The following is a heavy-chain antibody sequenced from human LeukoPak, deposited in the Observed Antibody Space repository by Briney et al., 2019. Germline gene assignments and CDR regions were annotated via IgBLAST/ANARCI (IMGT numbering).Heavy chain of an antibody. CDR3: AKQWLVGI. J-gene: IGHJ1*01. CDR2: LSESGETT. V-gene: IGHV3-23*01. CDR1: GFTFIDHA. Sequence: GGSLRLSCAASGFTFIDHARNWVGQAPGKGLEWVSSLSESGETTDYADSVKGRFTISRDNSKNTVYLQMNSLRADDTAVYYCAKQWLVGIWGQGTLVTVSS. D-gene: IGHD6-19*01.